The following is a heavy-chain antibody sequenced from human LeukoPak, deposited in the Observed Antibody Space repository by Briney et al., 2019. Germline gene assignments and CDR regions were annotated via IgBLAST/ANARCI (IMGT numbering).Heavy chain of an antibody. V-gene: IGHV3-49*04. CDR2: IRSKAYGGTT. D-gene: IGHD3-10*01. J-gene: IGHJ4*02. CDR3: TRGGSGSYQDFDY. CDR1: GFTFSTYW. Sequence: PGGSLRLSCAASGFTFSTYWMHWVRQAPGKGLEWVGFIRSKAYGGTTEYAASVKGRFTISRDDSKSIAYLQMNSLKTEDTAVYYCTRGGSGSYQDFDYWGQGTLVTVSS.